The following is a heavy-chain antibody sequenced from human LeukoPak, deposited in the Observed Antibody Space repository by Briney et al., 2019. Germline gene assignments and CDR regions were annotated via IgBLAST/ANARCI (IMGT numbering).Heavy chain of an antibody. V-gene: IGHV3-33*01. CDR2: IWYDGSNK. D-gene: IGHD5-24*01. CDR3: ARARGTYKGNPYYFDY. Sequence: GGSLRLSCAASGFTFSGFGMHWVRQAPGKGLEWVGVIWYDGSNKYDADSVKGRFIISRDNSKNTLYLQMNSLRAEDTAVYYCARARGTYKGNPYYFDYWGQGTLVTVSS. CDR1: GFTFSGFG. J-gene: IGHJ4*02.